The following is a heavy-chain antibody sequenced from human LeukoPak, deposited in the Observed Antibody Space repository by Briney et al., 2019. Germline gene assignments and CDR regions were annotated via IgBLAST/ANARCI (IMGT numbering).Heavy chain of an antibody. CDR3: ARPRQGRRYCSSTSCYRGNWFDP. J-gene: IGHJ5*02. CDR1: GYTFTSYD. V-gene: IGHV1-8*03. Sequence: ASVKVSCKPSGYTFTSYDINWVRQATGQGLEWMGWMNPNSGNTGYAQKFQGRVTITRNTSISTAYMELSSLRSGDTAVYYCARPRQGRRYCSSTSCYRGNWFDPWGQGTLVTVSS. CDR2: MNPNSGNT. D-gene: IGHD2-2*01.